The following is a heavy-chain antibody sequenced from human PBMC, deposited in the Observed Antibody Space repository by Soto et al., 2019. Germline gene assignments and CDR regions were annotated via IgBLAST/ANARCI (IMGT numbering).Heavy chain of an antibody. CDR3: ARYGRLQQRPSWFDP. CDR2: INHSGST. J-gene: IGHJ5*02. V-gene: IGHV4-34*01. CDR1: GGSFSGYY. Sequence: SETLSLTCAVYGGSFSGYYWSWIRKPPGKGLEWIGEINHSGSTNYNPSLKSRVTISVDTSKNQFSLKLSSVTAADTAVYYCARYGRLQQRPSWFDPWGQGTLVTGSS. D-gene: IGHD4-4*01.